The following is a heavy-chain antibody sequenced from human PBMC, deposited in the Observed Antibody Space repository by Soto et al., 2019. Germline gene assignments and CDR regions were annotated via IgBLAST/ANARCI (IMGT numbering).Heavy chain of an antibody. CDR2: IYATGTT. V-gene: IGHV4-4*07. D-gene: IGHD1-1*01. CDR3: VRDGTKALRDWFDP. J-gene: IGHJ5*02. Sequence: SETLSLTCTVSGASISGFYWSWIRKSAGKGLEWIGRIYATGTTDYNPSLKSRVMMSVDTSKKQFSLKLRSVTAADTAVYYCVRDGTKALRDWFDPWGQGISVNVSS. CDR1: GASISGFY.